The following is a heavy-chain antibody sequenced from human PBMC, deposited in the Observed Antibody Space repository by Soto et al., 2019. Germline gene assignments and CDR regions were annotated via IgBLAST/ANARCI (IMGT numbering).Heavy chain of an antibody. J-gene: IGHJ4*02. V-gene: IGHV3-23*01. CDR1: GFTFSSYA. Sequence: VGSLRLSCAASGFTFSSYAMSWVRQAPGKGLEWVSAISGSGGSTYYADSVKGRFTISRDNSKNTLYLQMNSLRAEDTAVYYCAKDNRVAYIPYFDYWGQGTLVTVSS. D-gene: IGHD2-21*01. CDR3: AKDNRVAYIPYFDY. CDR2: ISGSGGST.